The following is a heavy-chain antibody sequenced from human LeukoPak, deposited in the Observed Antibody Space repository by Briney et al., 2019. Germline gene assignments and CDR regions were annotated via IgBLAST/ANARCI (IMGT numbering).Heavy chain of an antibody. CDR1: GFTFSSYG. D-gene: IGHD1-26*01. J-gene: IGHJ3*02. CDR2: IRYDGTNK. Sequence: GGSLRLSCAASGFTFSSYGMHWVRQAPGKGLEWVAFIRYDGTNKYYADSVKARFSISRDNSKNTLYLQMNSLRAEDAAVYYCARNSVGSLHTFDIWGQGTMVTVSS. V-gene: IGHV3-30*02. CDR3: ARNSVGSLHTFDI.